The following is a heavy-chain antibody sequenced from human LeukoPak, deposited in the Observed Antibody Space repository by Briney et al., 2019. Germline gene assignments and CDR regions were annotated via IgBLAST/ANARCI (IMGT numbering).Heavy chain of an antibody. J-gene: IGHJ4*02. Sequence: AGGSLRLSCVASGFTFSSYSMNWVRQAPGKGLEWVSSISRTSTYIYYADSMKGRFTISRDNAKNSLYLQLNSLRDEDTAVYYCASSGCGGDCYSEKTYYLDYWGQGTLVAVSS. V-gene: IGHV3-21*01. CDR1: GFTFSSYS. CDR2: ISRTSTYI. CDR3: ASSGCGGDCYSEKTYYLDY. D-gene: IGHD2-21*02.